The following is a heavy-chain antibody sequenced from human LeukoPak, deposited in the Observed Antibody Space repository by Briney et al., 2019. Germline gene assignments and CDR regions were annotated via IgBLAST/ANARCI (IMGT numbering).Heavy chain of an antibody. J-gene: IGHJ4*02. CDR1: GYTFTGYY. Sequence: VASVKVSCKASGYTFTGYYMHWVRQAPGQGLEWMGWINPNSGGTNYAQKFQGRVTMTRDTSISTAYMELSRLRSDDTAVYYCARHSSSWYSDMRHIDYWGQGTLVTVSS. V-gene: IGHV1-2*02. CDR2: INPNSGGT. D-gene: IGHD6-13*01. CDR3: ARHSSSWYSDMRHIDY.